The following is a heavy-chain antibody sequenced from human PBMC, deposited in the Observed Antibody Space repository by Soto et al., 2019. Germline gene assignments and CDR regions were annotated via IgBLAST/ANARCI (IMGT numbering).Heavy chain of an antibody. Sequence: GASVKVSCKASGYTFTSYDINWVRQATGQGLEWMGWMNPNSGNTGYAQKFQGRVTMTRNTSISTAYMELSSLRSEDTAVYYCARTPGFLEWAAHYGMDVWGQGTTVTVSS. CDR1: GYTFTSYD. V-gene: IGHV1-8*01. J-gene: IGHJ6*02. D-gene: IGHD3-3*01. CDR2: MNPNSGNT. CDR3: ARTPGFLEWAAHYGMDV.